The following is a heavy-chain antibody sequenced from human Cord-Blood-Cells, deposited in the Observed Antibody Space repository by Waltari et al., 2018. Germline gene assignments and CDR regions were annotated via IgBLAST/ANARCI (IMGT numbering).Heavy chain of an antibody. V-gene: IGHV3-53*01. CDR2: ICSGGST. CDR3: ARDSISPHDAFDI. Sequence: EVQLVESGGGLIQPGGSLRLSCAASGFTVSSNYMSWVRQAPGKGLEWVSVICSGGSTYYADTVKGRFTISRDNSKNTLYLQMNSLRAEDTALYYCARDSISPHDAFDIWGQGTMVTVSS. D-gene: IGHD6-6*01. J-gene: IGHJ3*02. CDR1: GFTVSSNY.